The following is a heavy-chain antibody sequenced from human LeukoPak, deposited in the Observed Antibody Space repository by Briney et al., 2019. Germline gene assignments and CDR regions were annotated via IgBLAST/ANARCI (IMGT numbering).Heavy chain of an antibody. D-gene: IGHD2-2*02. CDR3: ARHRDIVVVPAAIIRVSPRWFAP. V-gene: IGHV4-38-2*01. Sequence: PSETLSLTCAVSGYSISSGYYWGGIRQPPGKGLEWIGRIYHSGSTYYNPSLKSRVTISVDTSKNPCSLKLSPVPAADTAVYYCARHRDIVVVPAAIIRVSPRWFAPWGQGTLVTVSS. CDR2: IYHSGST. CDR1: GYSISSGYY. J-gene: IGHJ5*02.